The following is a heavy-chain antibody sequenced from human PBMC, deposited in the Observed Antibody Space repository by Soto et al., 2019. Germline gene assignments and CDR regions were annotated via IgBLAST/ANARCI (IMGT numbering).Heavy chain of an antibody. CDR3: AKRGSGTYYID. CDR2: ISGSGDST. CDR1: GFTFSSYA. D-gene: IGHD1-26*01. Sequence: EVQLLESGGGLVQPGGSLRLSCAASGFTFSSYAMNWVRQAPGKGLEWVSTISGSGDSTYYADSVKGRFTISRDNSKNTLYLQMNSLRAEDTAVYYCAKRGSGTYYIDGGQGTLVTVSS. V-gene: IGHV3-23*01. J-gene: IGHJ4*02.